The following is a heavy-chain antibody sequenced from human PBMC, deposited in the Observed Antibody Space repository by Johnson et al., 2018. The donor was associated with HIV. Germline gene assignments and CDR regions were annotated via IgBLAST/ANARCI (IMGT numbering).Heavy chain of an antibody. D-gene: IGHD3-10*01. CDR1: GFTFSNYA. CDR3: AKEIYSVRKIRGLIAPALENNGMDV. J-gene: IGHJ3*01. Sequence: QVQLVESGGGVVQPGRSLRLSCAASGFTFSNYAMHWVRQAPGKGLEWVAVIWYDGSNNYYADSVKGRFTISRDNSKNTLFLHMSDLRPKDTAVYYCAKEIYSVRKIRGLIAPALENNGMDVWGQGTMVTVS. V-gene: IGHV3-33*06. CDR2: IWYDGSNN.